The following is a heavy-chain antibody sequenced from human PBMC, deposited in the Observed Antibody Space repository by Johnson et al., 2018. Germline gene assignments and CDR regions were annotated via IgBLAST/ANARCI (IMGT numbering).Heavy chain of an antibody. Sequence: VQLVQSGGGLVKPGRSLRLSCTASGFTFGDYVMSWFSQAPGKGLEGGGFIRRKVYWGTTEYAASWKGRFTISRDDSNSIAYLQMNSLKTEDTAVYYCTRTSFTTVTTFAHNWGQGPLGTVSS. CDR1: GFTFGDYV. J-gene: IGHJ4*02. CDR3: TRTSFTTVTTFAHN. V-gene: IGHV3-49*05. CDR2: IRRKVYWGTT. D-gene: IGHD4-11*01.